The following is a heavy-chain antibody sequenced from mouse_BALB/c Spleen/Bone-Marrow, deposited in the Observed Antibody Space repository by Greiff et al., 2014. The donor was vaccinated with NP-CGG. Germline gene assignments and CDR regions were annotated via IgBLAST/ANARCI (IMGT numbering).Heavy chain of an antibody. CDR3: TRGLRAWFAY. D-gene: IGHD3-1*01. Sequence: VKLSCKASGYTFTSYYMYWVKQRPGQGLEWIGGINPSNGGTNFNEKFKSKATLTVDKSSSKAYMQLSSMTSEDSAVYYCTRGLRAWFAYWGQGTLVTVSA. J-gene: IGHJ3*01. CDR1: GYTFTSYY. CDR2: INPSNGGT. V-gene: IGHV1S16*01.